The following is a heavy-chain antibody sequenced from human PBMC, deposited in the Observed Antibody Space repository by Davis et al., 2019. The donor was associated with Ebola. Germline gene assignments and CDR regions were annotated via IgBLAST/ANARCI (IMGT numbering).Heavy chain of an antibody. CDR1: GFTFSGHW. CDR3: ARHHYMRIDY. Sequence: GESLKISCATSGFTFSGHWMTWVRQAPGKGLEWVANINQDGSEKNYVDSVKGRFTISRDNAKSSLYVYMNSLRGDDTAVYYCARHHYMRIDYWGQGSAVTVSS. V-gene: IGHV3-7*03. J-gene: IGHJ4*02. CDR2: INQDGSEK. D-gene: IGHD4-11*01.